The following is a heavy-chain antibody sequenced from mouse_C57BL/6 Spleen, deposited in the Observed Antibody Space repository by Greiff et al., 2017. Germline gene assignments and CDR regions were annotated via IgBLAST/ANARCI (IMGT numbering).Heavy chain of an antibody. D-gene: IGHD1-1*01. Sequence: VQLKESVAELVRPGASVKLSCTASGFNIKNTYMHWVKQRPEQGLEWIGRIDPANGNTKYAPKFQGKATITADTSSNTAYLQLSSLTSEDTAIYYCAAYYYGSAGFAYWGQGTLVTVSA. CDR3: AAYYYGSAGFAY. CDR2: IDPANGNT. J-gene: IGHJ3*01. V-gene: IGHV14-3*01. CDR1: GFNIKNTY.